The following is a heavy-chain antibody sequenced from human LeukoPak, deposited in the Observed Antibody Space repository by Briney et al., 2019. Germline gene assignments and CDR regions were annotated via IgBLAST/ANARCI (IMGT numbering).Heavy chain of an antibody. J-gene: IGHJ6*03. CDR1: GFSFSTYG. CDR2: IISGSGGTT. CDR3: AKNGDRGAYCTGGTCYPYFYYYMDV. Sequence: GGTLRLSCAASGFSFSTYGMSWVRLAPGKGLEWVSAIISGSGGTTYYADSVKGRFTISRDNSKNTLYLQMNSLRAEDTAIYYCAKNGDRGAYCTGGTCYPYFYYYMDVWGKGTTVTI. V-gene: IGHV3-23*01. D-gene: IGHD2-15*01.